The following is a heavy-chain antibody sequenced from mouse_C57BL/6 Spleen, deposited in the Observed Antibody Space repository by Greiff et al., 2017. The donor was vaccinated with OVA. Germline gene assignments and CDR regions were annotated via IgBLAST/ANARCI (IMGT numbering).Heavy chain of an antibody. D-gene: IGHD1-1*01. CDR2: IWWDDDK. Sequence: QVTLKVSGPGILQPSQTLSLTCSFSGFSLSTFGMGVGWIRQPSGKGLEWLAHIWWDDDKYYNPALKSRLTISKDTSKNQVFLKIANVDTADTATYYCARMPSYYGSSLWYFDVWGTGTTVTVSS. CDR1: GFSLSTFGMG. CDR3: ARMPSYYGSSLWYFDV. J-gene: IGHJ1*03. V-gene: IGHV8-8*01.